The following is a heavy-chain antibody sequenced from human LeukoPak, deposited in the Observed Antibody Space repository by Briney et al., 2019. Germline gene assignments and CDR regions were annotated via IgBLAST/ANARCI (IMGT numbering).Heavy chain of an antibody. V-gene: IGHV1-69*13. CDR2: IIPIFGTA. J-gene: IGHJ4*02. CDR1: GGTFSIYA. CDR3: ATPLGGSGYYFDY. D-gene: IGHD3-22*01. Sequence: AASVTVSCTASGGTFSIYAISWVRQAPGQGLEWMGGIIPIFGTANYAQKFQGRVTITADESTSTAYMELSSLRSEDTAVYYCATPLGGSGYYFDYWGQGTLVTVSS.